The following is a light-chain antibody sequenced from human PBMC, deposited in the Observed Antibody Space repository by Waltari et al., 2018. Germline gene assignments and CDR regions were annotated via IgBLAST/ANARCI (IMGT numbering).Light chain of an antibody. CDR2: DAS. V-gene: IGKV3-11*01. CDR1: HSVTTY. CDR3: QQCSTWPPA. J-gene: IGKJ3*01. Sequence: EIVLTQPPATLSLTPWERATLSCSARHSVTTYLGWYHQKPGQAPRLLIYDASNRATGIPARFSGSGSGTDFTLTISSLEPDDFAVYYCQQCSTWPPAFGPGTKVDI.